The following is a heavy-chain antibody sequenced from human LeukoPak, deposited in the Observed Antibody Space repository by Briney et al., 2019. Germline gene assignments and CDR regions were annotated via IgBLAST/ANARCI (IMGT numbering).Heavy chain of an antibody. CDR1: GFLLRTYQ. D-gene: IGHD3-10*01. J-gene: IGHJ6*03. Sequence: PGGSLRLSCAASGFLLRTYQKDGLPDAPGKALEGVAHIKEDGSEKSYVDSVKGRFTISRDNAKNTLYLQMNTLRAEDTAVYYCARDLVWFGEPKGYYNYMDVWGKGTTVTVSS. CDR3: ARDLVWFGEPKGYYNYMDV. CDR2: IKEDGSEK. V-gene: IGHV3-7*01.